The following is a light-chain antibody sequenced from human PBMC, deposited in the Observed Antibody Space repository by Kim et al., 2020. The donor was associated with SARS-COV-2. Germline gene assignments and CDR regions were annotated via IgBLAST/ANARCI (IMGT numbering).Light chain of an antibody. CDR1: SSDVGGYNY. V-gene: IGLV2-14*03. CDR2: DVS. J-gene: IGLJ3*02. Sequence: GQSITISGIGTSSDVGGYNYVSWYQQYPGKAPKLMINDVSHRPSGVSSRFSGSKSGNTASLTISGLQAEDEADYYCGSYSISITWVFGGGTQLTVL. CDR3: GSYSISITWV.